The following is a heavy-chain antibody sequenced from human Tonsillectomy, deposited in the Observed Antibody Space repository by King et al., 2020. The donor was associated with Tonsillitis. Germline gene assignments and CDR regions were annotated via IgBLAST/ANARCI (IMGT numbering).Heavy chain of an antibody. CDR3: ARRPATLKVYGMDV. CDR1: GGSISSSNYY. J-gene: IGHJ6*02. CDR2: IYYSGST. V-gene: IGHV4-39*07. Sequence: QLQESGPGLVKPSETLSLTCTVSGGSISSSNYYWGWIRQPPGKGLEWIGSIYYSGSTYYKPSLKSRVTISIDTSKNQFSLKLSSVTAADTAVYYCARRPATLKVYGMDVWGQGTTVTVSS. D-gene: IGHD5-12*01.